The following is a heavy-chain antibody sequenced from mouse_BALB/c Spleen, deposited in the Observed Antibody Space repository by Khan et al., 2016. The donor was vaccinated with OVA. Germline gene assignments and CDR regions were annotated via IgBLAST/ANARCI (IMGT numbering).Heavy chain of an antibody. CDR2: INPYTGEP. J-gene: IGHJ4*01. CDR3: ARPPYFSYTLDH. D-gene: IGHD2-10*01. CDR1: GITFKNYG. Sequence: QIQLVQPGPELKKLGETVKISSKASGITFKNYGMNWVKQSPGKALKWMGWINPYTGEPTYADDLKGGFAFPLETSANTAYLQINNLKNEDTATYFCARPPYFSYTLDHWGQGTSVTVSS. V-gene: IGHV9-3-1*01.